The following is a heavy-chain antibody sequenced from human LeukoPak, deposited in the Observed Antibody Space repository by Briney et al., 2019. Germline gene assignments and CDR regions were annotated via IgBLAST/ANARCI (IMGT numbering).Heavy chain of an antibody. CDR3: ARPSPPGIAAAGTGFSDY. CDR1: GGSISSSSYY. Sequence: SETLSLTCTVSGGSISSSSYYWVWIRQPPGKGLEWIGSIYYSGSTYYNPSLKSRVTISVDTSKNQFSLKLSSVTAADTAVYYCARPSPPGIAAAGTGFSDYWGQGTLVTVSS. V-gene: IGHV4-39*01. D-gene: IGHD6-13*01. J-gene: IGHJ4*02. CDR2: IYYSGST.